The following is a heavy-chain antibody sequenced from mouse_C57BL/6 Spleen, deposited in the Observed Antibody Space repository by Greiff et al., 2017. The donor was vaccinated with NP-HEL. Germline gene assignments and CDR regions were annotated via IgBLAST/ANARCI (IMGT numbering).Heavy chain of an antibody. CDR1: GFSFNTYA. V-gene: IGHV10-1*01. CDR2: IRSKSNNYAT. J-gene: IGHJ4*01. Sequence: EVKVVESGGGLVQPKGSLKLSCAASGFSFNTYAMNWVRQAPGKGLEWVARIRSKSNNYATYYADSVKDRFTISRDDSESMLYLQMNNLKTEDTAMYYCVRPSYAMDYWGQGTSVTVSS. CDR3: VRPSYAMDY.